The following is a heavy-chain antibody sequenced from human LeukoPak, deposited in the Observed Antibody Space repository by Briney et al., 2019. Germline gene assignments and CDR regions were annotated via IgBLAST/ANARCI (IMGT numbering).Heavy chain of an antibody. CDR1: GGSISSGSYY. J-gene: IGHJ5*02. V-gene: IGHV4-61*02. D-gene: IGHD2-2*01. CDR2: IYTSGST. CDR3: ARLEIIVVVPAALDGWFDP. Sequence: PSETLSLTCTVSGGSISSGSYYWSWIRQPAGKGLEWIGRIYTSGSTNYNPSLKSRVTISVDTSKNQFYLKLSSVTAADTAVYYCARLEIIVVVPAALDGWFDPWGQGTLVTVSS.